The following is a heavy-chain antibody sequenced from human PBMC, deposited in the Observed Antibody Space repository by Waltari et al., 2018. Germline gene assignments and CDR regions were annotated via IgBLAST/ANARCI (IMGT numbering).Heavy chain of an antibody. CDR3: TRPESD. J-gene: IGHJ4*02. V-gene: IGHV3-73*01. Sequence: EVQLVESGGGLVQPGGSLKLSCAASGFTFSGSAMHGVRQASGKGLEWVGRIRSKANSYATAYAASVKGRFTISRDDSKNTAYLQMNSLKTEDTAVYYCTRPESDWGQGTLVTVSS. CDR1: GFTFSGSA. CDR2: IRSKANSYAT.